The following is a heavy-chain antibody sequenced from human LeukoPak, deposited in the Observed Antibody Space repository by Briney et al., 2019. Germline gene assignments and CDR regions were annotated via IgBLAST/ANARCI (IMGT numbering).Heavy chain of an antibody. V-gene: IGHV1-2*04. J-gene: IGHJ5*02. D-gene: IGHD2-15*01. Sequence: GASVKVSCKASGYTFTGYYMHWVRQAPGQGLEWMGWINPNSGGTNYAQKFQGWVTMTRDTSISTAYMELSRLRSDDTAVYYCAREWYCSGGSCYPTYNWFDPWGQGTLVTVSS. CDR3: AREWYCSGGSCYPTYNWFDP. CDR2: INPNSGGT. CDR1: GYTFTGYY.